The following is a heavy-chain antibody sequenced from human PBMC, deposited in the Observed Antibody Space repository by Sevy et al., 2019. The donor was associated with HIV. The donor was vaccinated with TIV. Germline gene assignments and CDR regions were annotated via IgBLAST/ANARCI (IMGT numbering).Heavy chain of an antibody. Sequence: GGSLRLSCAASGFSFSNYNMNWVRQAPGKGLEWVSSITGSSDYIYYADSVKGRFTISRDNAKNSLYLRMKSLKTEDTAVYYCAKWDADRRWYLDNWGQGILVTVSS. CDR3: AKWDADRRWYLDN. CDR2: ITGSSDYI. D-gene: IGHD1-26*01. V-gene: IGHV3-21*06. J-gene: IGHJ4*02. CDR1: GFSFSNYN.